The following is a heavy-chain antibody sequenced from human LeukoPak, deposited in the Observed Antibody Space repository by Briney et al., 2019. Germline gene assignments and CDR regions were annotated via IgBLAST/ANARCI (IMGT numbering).Heavy chain of an antibody. D-gene: IGHD3-22*01. CDR3: GREPRYYDSSGYYYVDHNYHYGMDV. V-gene: IGHV3-74*01. J-gene: IGHJ6*02. CDR2: INSDGSST. Sequence: SGGSLRLSCAAYGFTFSSKWMHWVGQAPGKGLVWVSSINSDGSSTGYADSVKGRFTMSRDNAKNPLYLQRHSLRAEDTAVYYCGREPRYYDSSGYYYVDHNYHYGMDVWGQGTT. CDR1: GFTFSSKW.